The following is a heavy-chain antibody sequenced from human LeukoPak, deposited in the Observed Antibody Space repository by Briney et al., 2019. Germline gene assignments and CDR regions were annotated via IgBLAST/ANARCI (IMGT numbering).Heavy chain of an antibody. D-gene: IGHD5-12*01. J-gene: IGHJ5*02. Sequence: GRSLRLSCAASGFTFSSYGMHWVRQAPGKGPEWVAVIWYDGSNKYYADSVKGRFTISRDNSKNTLYLQMNSLRAEDTAVYYCARDRGSNWFDPWGQGTLVTVSS. CDR2: IWYDGSNK. V-gene: IGHV3-33*01. CDR1: GFTFSSYG. CDR3: ARDRGSNWFDP.